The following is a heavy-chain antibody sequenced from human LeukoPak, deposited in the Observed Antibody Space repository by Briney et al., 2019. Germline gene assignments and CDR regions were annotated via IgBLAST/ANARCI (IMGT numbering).Heavy chain of an antibody. D-gene: IGHD2-21*01. V-gene: IGHV3-30*04. Sequence: GGSLRLSCAASGFTFSSYAMHWVRQAPGKGLEWVAVISYDGSDKYYADSVKGRFTISRDNSKNTLYLQMNSLSGEDTAVYYCARERGVSHPFDYWGQGTVVTVSS. CDR2: ISYDGSDK. J-gene: IGHJ4*02. CDR1: GFTFSSYA. CDR3: ARERGVSHPFDY.